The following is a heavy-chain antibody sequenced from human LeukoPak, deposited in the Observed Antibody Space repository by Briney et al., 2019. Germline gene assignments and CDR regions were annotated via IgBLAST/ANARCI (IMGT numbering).Heavy chain of an antibody. CDR1: GFTFSSYA. J-gene: IGHJ4*02. D-gene: IGHD2-15*01. CDR3: ARDLHSTCYWQRSTHFDS. V-gene: IGHV3-30*04. CDR2: ISYHGSEK. Sequence: GTSLRLSCAASGFTFSSYAMHWVRQSPDKGLEWVALISYHGSEKYYADSVKGRFTISRDNSNNTLFLQMTSLRSDDTALYYCARDLHSTCYWQRSTHFDSWGQGTRVTVSS.